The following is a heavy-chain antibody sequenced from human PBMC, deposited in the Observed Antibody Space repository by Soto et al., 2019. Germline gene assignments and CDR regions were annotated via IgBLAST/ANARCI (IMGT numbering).Heavy chain of an antibody. CDR2: IYYSGST. V-gene: IGHV4-39*01. CDR1: GGSISSSSYY. J-gene: IGHJ4*02. CDR3: ARQGAVDGRDFDY. D-gene: IGHD1-26*01. Sequence: QLQLRESGPGLVKPSETLSLTCTVSGGSISSSSYYWGWIRQPPGKGLEWIGSIYYSGSTYYNPSLKSRVTISVDTSKNQFSRKLRSLSAADTAVYYCARQGAVDGRDFDYWGQGTLVTVSS.